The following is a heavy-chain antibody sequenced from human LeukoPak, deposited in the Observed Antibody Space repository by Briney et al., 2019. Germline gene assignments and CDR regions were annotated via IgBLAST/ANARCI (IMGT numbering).Heavy chain of an antibody. CDR1: VLTFSSYA. J-gene: IGHJ4*02. V-gene: IGHV3-23*01. D-gene: IGHD6-25*01. CDR3: AKRAAPLYYFDY. Sequence: GGSLRLSCSVSVLTFSSYAMSWVRQAPGKGLEWVSAISSGGGRTYYADSVKGRFTISRDNSKNTLYLQMNSLRAEDTAVYYCAKRAAPLYYFDYWGQGTLVTVSS. CDR2: ISSGGGRT.